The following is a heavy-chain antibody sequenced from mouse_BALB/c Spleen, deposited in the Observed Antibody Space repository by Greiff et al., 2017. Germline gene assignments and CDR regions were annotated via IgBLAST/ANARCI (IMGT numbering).Heavy chain of an antibody. CDR1: GYTFSSYW. Sequence: QVQLQQSGAELMKPGASVKISCKATGYTFSSYWIEWVKQRPGHGLEWIGEILPGSGSTNYNEKFKGKATFTADTSSNTAYMQLSSLTSEDSAVYDCARRINWDAMDYWGQGTSVTVSS. D-gene: IGHD4-1*01. V-gene: IGHV1-9*01. J-gene: IGHJ4*01. CDR3: ARRINWDAMDY. CDR2: ILPGSGST.